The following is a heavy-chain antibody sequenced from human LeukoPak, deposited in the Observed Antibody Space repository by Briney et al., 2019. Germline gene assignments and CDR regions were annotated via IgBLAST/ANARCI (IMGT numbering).Heavy chain of an antibody. V-gene: IGHV4-34*01. CDR3: ARYGDPLSYGMDV. D-gene: IGHD4-17*01. CDR1: GRSFSGYY. CDR2: INHSGST. J-gene: IGHJ6*02. Sequence: PSETLSLTCAVNGRSFSGYYWSLIRQPPGKGLEWIGEINHSGSTNYNPSLKSRVTISVDTSKNQFSLKLSSVTAADTAVYYCARYGDPLSYGMDVWGQGTTVTVSS.